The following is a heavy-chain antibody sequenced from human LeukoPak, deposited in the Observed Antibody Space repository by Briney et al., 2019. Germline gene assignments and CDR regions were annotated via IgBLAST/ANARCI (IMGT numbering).Heavy chain of an antibody. J-gene: IGHJ5*02. CDR1: GYTFTGHY. D-gene: IGHD3-22*01. CDR2: INIGSGDT. CDR3: ARPYYYDSRIDP. Sequence: GASVKVSCKASGYTFTGHYLHWVRQAPGQGLEWMGWINIGSGDTNYAQKFQGRVTMTRDTSITTAYLEVTRLTSDDTAVYYCARPYYYDSRIDPWGQGTRVTVSS. V-gene: IGHV1-2*02.